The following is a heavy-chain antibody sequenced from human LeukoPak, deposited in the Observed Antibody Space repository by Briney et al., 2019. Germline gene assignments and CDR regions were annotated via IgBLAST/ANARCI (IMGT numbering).Heavy chain of an antibody. V-gene: IGHV3-74*01. CDR2: INTDGSTT. CDR1: GFTFSDYW. J-gene: IGHJ4*02. CDR3: ARVRGGYYIDY. D-gene: IGHD3-3*01. Sequence: GGSLRLSCAASGFTFSDYWMYWVRQAPGRGLVWVSRINTDGSTTTYADSVRGRFTISRDNAKNSLYLQMNSLRDEDTAVYYCARVRGGYYIDYWGQGTLVTVSS.